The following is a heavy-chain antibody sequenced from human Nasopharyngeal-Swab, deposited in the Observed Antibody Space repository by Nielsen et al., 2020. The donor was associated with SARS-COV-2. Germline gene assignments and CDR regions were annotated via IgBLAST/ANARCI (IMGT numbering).Heavy chain of an antibody. D-gene: IGHD3-10*01. CDR2: INHSGST. V-gene: IGHV4-34*01. CDR1: GGSFSGYY. CDR3: ARTSSGSSYYYYYGMDV. J-gene: IGHJ6*02. Sequence: SETLSLTCAVYGGSFSGYYWSWIRQPPGKGLEWIGEINHSGSTNYNPSLKSRVTISVDTSKNHFSLKLSSVTAADTAVYYCARTSSGSSYYYYYGMDVWGQGTTVTVSS.